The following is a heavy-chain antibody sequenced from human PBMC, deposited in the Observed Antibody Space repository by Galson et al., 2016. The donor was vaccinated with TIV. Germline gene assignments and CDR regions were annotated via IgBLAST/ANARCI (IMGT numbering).Heavy chain of an antibody. D-gene: IGHD1-26*01. CDR1: GGTLTSYA. Sequence: SVKVSCKASGGTLTSYAINWVRQAPGQGLEWMGGIIPLSHTPNYAQKYHDRITIVADKSKGTVYMELRRLTSEDTAVYYCVNSQKTNTYDSWGRGGLVTVSS. CDR3: VNSQKTNTYDS. CDR2: IIPLSHTP. J-gene: IGHJ4*02. V-gene: IGHV1-69*06.